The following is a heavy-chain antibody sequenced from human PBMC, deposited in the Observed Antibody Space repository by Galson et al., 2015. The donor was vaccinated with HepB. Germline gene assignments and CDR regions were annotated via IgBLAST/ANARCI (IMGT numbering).Heavy chain of an antibody. V-gene: IGHV3-7*01. CDR1: GFSFSNYW. J-gene: IGHJ6*02. Sequence: SLRLSCAASGFSFSNYWMSWVRQAPGKGLEWVANIKEDASGKFSVDSVRGRFTISRDNAKNSLYLQMNSLRAEDTGVYYCAREENSQSGMDVWGQGTTVTVSS. D-gene: IGHD1/OR15-1a*01. CDR3: AREENSQSGMDV. CDR2: IKEDASGK.